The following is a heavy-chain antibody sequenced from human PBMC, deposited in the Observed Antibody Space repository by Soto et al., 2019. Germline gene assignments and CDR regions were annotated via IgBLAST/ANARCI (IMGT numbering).Heavy chain of an antibody. CDR2: ISGSGTTI. J-gene: IGHJ4*02. D-gene: IGHD5-18*01. CDR1: GFTFSYYY. V-gene: IGHV3-11*01. Sequence: PGGSLRLSCAASGFTFSYYYMIWLRQTPGKGLEWVSYISGSGTTIYYIDSVKGRFTTSRDNAKNSLYLQMNSLRAEDTAVYYCARGRYSYRVFGYWGQGALVTVSS. CDR3: ARGRYSYRVFGY.